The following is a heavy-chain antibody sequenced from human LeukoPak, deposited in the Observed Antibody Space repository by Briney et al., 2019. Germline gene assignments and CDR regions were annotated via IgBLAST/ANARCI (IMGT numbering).Heavy chain of an antibody. V-gene: IGHV1-18*01. CDR1: GYTFTSSG. CDR3: ARGGSGGVCNY. Sequence: ASVKVSCKASGYTFTSSGISWVRQTPGQGLGCMGWISAYNGNTNYAQKFQSRVTMTTDTSTSTAYMELRSLRSDDTAVYYCARGGSGGVCNYWGQGTLVTVSS. CDR2: ISAYNGNT. D-gene: IGHD3-10*01. J-gene: IGHJ4*02.